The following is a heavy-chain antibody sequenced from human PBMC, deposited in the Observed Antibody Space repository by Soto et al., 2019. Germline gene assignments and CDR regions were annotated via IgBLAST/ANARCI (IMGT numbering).Heavy chain of an antibody. CDR3: AKDRYYYDSSGYPN. V-gene: IGHV3-9*01. CDR1: GFTFDDYA. J-gene: IGHJ4*02. CDR2: ISWNSGSI. Sequence: GGSLRLSCAASGFTFDDYAMHWVRQAPGKGLEWVSGISWNSGSIGYADSVKGRFTISRDNAKNSLYLQMNSLRAEDTALYYCAKDRYYYDSSGYPNWGQGTLVTVSS. D-gene: IGHD3-22*01.